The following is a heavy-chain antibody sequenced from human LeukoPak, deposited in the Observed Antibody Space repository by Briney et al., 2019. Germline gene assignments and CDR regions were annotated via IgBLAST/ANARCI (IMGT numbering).Heavy chain of an antibody. Sequence: SETLSLTCAVYGGSFSGYYWSWIRQPPGKGLEWIGEINHSGNTYYNPSLKSRVTISIDTSKNQFSLNLRSVTAADTAVYYCARAGSNYDFWSGSLAGGHYYMDVWGKGTTVTVSS. J-gene: IGHJ6*03. CDR2: INHSGNT. CDR1: GGSFSGYY. D-gene: IGHD3-3*01. CDR3: ARAGSNYDFWSGSLAGGHYYMDV. V-gene: IGHV4-34*01.